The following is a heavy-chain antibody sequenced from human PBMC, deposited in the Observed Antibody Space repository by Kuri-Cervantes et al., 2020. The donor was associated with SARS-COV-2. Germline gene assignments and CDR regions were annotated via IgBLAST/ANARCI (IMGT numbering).Heavy chain of an antibody. V-gene: IGHV5-10-1*01. CDR3: FTGAPAPSDH. J-gene: IGHJ5*02. CDR2: IDPSDTYT. Sequence: GESLKISCTGSGYSFTSYWISWVRQMPGKGLEWMGRIDPSDTYTNYSQSFQGSVTISADKSISTAYLQVSSLKAYDTAMYYCFTGAPAPSDHWGQGTQVTVAS. CDR1: GYSFTSYW. D-gene: IGHD4/OR15-4a*01.